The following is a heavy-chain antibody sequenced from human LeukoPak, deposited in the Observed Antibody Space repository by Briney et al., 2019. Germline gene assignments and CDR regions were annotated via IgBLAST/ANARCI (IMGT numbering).Heavy chain of an antibody. Sequence: ASVKVSCKASGYTFTSYAMNWVRQAPGQGLEWMGWINTNTGSPTYAQGFTGRFVFSLDTSVSTAYLQISSLKAEDTAVYYCAREGSLLRFLEWLFPTANYYYYYYMDVWGKGTTVTISS. CDR3: AREGSLLRFLEWLFPTANYYYYYYMDV. J-gene: IGHJ6*03. V-gene: IGHV7-4-1*02. D-gene: IGHD3-3*01. CDR1: GYTFTSYA. CDR2: INTNTGSP.